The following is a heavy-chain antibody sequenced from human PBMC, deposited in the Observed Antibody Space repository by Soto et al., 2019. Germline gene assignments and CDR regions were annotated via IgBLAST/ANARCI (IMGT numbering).Heavy chain of an antibody. CDR1: GFTFSSYG. D-gene: IGHD2-2*01. V-gene: IGHV3-30*18. Sequence: GGSLRLSCAASGFTFSSYGMHWVRQAPGKGLEWVAVISYDGSNKYYADSVKGRFTISRDNSKNTLYLQMNSLRAEDTAVYYCAKPAATDINWFDPWGQGTLVTVSS. CDR3: AKPAATDINWFDP. J-gene: IGHJ5*02. CDR2: ISYDGSNK.